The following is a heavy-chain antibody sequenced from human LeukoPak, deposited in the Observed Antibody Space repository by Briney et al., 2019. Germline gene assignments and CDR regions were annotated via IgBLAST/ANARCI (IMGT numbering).Heavy chain of an antibody. CDR3: VRGTGY. V-gene: IGHV3-64D*06. CDR2: ISSNGDNT. Sequence: ISSNGDNTYYADSVKGRFTISIDNSKNTLSLQMSSLRADETAVYYCVRGTGYWGQGTLVTVSS. J-gene: IGHJ4*02.